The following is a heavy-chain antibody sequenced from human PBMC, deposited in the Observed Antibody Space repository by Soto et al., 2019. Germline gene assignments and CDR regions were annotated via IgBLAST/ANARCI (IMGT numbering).Heavy chain of an antibody. CDR2: IYYSRST. Sequence: PSETLSLTCTVSGGSISSYYWSWIRQPPGKGLKSIGYIYYSRSTNYNPSLKSRVNISVDTSKNHFSLKLSSVTAADSAVYYCASRSYTTLGIDYWGQGTLVTVS. D-gene: IGHD1-26*01. CDR1: GGSISSYY. J-gene: IGHJ4*02. CDR3: ASRSYTTLGIDY. V-gene: IGHV4-59*08.